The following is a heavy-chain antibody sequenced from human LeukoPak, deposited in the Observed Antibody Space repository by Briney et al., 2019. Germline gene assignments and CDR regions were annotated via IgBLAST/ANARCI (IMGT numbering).Heavy chain of an antibody. V-gene: IGHV3-7*03. Sequence: GXLRLSXXXSGXTFXXYWRSWVRQAPGKGLEWVANIKHDGSENYYADSVKGRFSIFRDNAKTSVYLQLNSLRGEDTAVYFCAREIRSRNYEESTGYFNYWGQGTLVTVSS. J-gene: IGHJ4*02. D-gene: IGHD3-22*01. CDR3: AREIRSRNYEESTGYFNY. CDR2: IKHDGSEN. CDR1: GXTFXXYW.